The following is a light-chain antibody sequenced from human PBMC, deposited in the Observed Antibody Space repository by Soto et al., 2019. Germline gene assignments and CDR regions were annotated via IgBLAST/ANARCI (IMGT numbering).Light chain of an antibody. V-gene: IGKV1-5*03. CDR3: QQYNTYPLT. J-gene: IGKJ4*01. Sequence: DIQMTQSPSTLSASVGDRVTITCRASQSISSWLAGYQQKPGKAPKFLIFKAYSLESGVPSRFSGSGSGTEFTLTISSLQPDDFATYYCQQYNTYPLTFGGGTKVEIK. CDR2: KAY. CDR1: QSISSW.